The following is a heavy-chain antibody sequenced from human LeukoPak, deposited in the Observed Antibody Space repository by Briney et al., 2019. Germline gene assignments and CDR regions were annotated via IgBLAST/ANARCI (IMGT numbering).Heavy chain of an antibody. CDR1: GFTFSDYY. CDR2: ISSSGSTI. Sequence: PGGSLRLSCAASGFTFSDYYMSWIGQAPGKGLEWVSYISSSGSTIYYADSVKGRFTISRDNAKNSLYLQMNSLRAEDTAVYYCARESSIAAVYGVMDVWGQGTTVTVSS. D-gene: IGHD6-6*01. J-gene: IGHJ6*02. CDR3: ARESSIAAVYGVMDV. V-gene: IGHV3-11*01.